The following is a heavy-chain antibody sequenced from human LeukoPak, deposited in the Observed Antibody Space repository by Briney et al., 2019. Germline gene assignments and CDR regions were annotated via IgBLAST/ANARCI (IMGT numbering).Heavy chain of an antibody. J-gene: IGHJ4*02. D-gene: IGHD1-26*01. CDR1: GGSFDNYR. CDR2: IYARGDS. V-gene: IGHV4-4*07. Sequence: SETLSLTCSISGGSFDNYRWNWIRQSAEKGLEWIGRIYARGDSHYDPSLSSRVTMSVDTSNNHFSLKLTSVTAADTAVYYCARGDSGGATRFDYWGQGTLVTVSS. CDR3: ARGDSGGATRFDY.